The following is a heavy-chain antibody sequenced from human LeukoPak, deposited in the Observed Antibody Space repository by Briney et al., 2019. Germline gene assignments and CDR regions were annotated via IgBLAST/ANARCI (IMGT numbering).Heavy chain of an antibody. CDR2: MSSHSRTA. CDR3: AKIYCSSVTRYFDL. CDR1: GGSISSSIW. J-gene: IGHJ4*02. Sequence: PSEALSLTCAISGGSISSSIWWTWVRQPPGKGLEWIGPMSSHSRTANYSPSLIRQVTIPLDRSKNQCSLRLSSVTAADTAVYYSAKIYCSSVTRYFDLWGQGTLVTVSS. D-gene: IGHD2-2*01. V-gene: IGHV4-4*02.